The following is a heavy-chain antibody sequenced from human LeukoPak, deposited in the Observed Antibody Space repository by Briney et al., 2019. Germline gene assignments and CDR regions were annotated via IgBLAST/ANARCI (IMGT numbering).Heavy chain of an antibody. Sequence: SETLSLTCAVYGGSFSGYYWSWIRQPPGKGLEWIGEINHSGSTNYNPSLKSRVTISVDTSKNPFSLKLSSVTAADTAVYYCARGRNRGFDYWGQGTLVTVSS. CDR3: ARGRNRGFDY. D-gene: IGHD2/OR15-2a*01. V-gene: IGHV4-34*01. J-gene: IGHJ4*02. CDR1: GGSFSGYY. CDR2: INHSGST.